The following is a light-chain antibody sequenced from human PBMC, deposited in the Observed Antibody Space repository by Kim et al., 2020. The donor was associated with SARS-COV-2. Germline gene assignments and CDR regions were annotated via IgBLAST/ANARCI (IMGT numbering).Light chain of an antibody. Sequence: NFMLTQPHSVSESPGKTVTISCTRSSGSIDSNYVQWYQQRPGSAPINVIYEDDKKPSRVPDRFSGSIDSSSNSASLTISGLKTEDEADYYCQSYDSSNVIFGGGTQLTVL. CDR3: QSYDSSNVI. CDR2: EDD. J-gene: IGLJ2*01. CDR1: SGSIDSNY. V-gene: IGLV6-57*03.